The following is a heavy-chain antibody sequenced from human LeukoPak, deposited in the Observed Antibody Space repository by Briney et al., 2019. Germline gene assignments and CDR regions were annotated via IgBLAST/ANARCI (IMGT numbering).Heavy chain of an antibody. J-gene: IGHJ6*02. V-gene: IGHV1-2*02. CDR3: ARDPETRDYYCYGKDV. CDR1: GYTFTGYY. CDR2: INPNSGGT. Sequence: GASVKVSCKASGYTFTGYYMHWVRQAPGQGLEWMGWINPNSGGTNYAQKFQGRVTMTRDTSISTAYMELSRLRSDDTAVYYCARDPETRDYYCYGKDVWGQGTTVTVSS.